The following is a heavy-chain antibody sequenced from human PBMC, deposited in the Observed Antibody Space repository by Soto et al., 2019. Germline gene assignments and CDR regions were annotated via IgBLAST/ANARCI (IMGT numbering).Heavy chain of an antibody. CDR2: IMPILGIA. V-gene: IGHV1-69*02. Sequence: QVQLVQSGAEVKKPGSSVKVSCTASGGTFSSYTISWVRQAPGQGLEWMGRIMPILGIANYAQKFQGRVTITADKSKSRAYVEMSSLRSENTALYYCADSGYDTGGVGRLDYWGQGTMVTVSS. J-gene: IGHJ4*02. D-gene: IGHD5-12*01. CDR1: GGTFSSYT. CDR3: ADSGYDTGGVGRLDY.